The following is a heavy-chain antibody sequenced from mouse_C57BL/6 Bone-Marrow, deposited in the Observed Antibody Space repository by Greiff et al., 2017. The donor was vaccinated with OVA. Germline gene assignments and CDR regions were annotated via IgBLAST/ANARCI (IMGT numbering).Heavy chain of an antibody. J-gene: IGHJ3*01. V-gene: IGHV5-17*01. Sequence: DVMLVESGGGLVKPGGSLKLSCAASGFTFSDYGMHWVRQAPEKGLEWVAYISSGSSTIYYADTVKGRFTISRDNAKNTLFLQMTSLRSEDTAMYYCARPNLYYYGSSPFAYWGQGTLVTVSA. CDR2: ISSGSSTI. CDR1: GFTFSDYG. CDR3: ARPNLYYYGSSPFAY. D-gene: IGHD1-1*01.